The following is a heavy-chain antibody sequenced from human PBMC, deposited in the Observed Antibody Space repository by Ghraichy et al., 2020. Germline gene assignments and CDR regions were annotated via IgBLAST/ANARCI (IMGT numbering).Heavy chain of an antibody. D-gene: IGHD1-26*01. CDR2: INHSGSA. CDR3: ARRIVMSRGFVD. CDR1: GGPFSGYY. Sequence: SETLSLTCAVYGGPFSGYYWSWIRQPPEKGLEWIGEINHSGSANYNPSLKSRLTISMDTSKSQFYLNLNSVTAADTAVYYCARRIVMSRGFVDWGQGTLVTVSS. V-gene: IGHV4-34*01. J-gene: IGHJ4*02.